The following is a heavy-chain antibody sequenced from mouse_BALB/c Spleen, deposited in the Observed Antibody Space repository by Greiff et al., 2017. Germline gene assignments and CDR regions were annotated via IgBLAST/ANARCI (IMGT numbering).Heavy chain of an antibody. CDR1: GYTFTDYA. J-gene: IGHJ2*01. Sequence: QVHVKQSGAELVRPGVSVKISCKGSGYTFTDYAMHWVKQSHAKSLEWIGVISTYYGDASYNQKFKGKATMTVDKSSSTAYMELARLTSEDSAIYYCARDNDGYYGYWGQGTTLTVSS. D-gene: IGHD2-3*01. CDR3: ARDNDGYYGY. CDR2: ISTYYGDA. V-gene: IGHV1S137*01.